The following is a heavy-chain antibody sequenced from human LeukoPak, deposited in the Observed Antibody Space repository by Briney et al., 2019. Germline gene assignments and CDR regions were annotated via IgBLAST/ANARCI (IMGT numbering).Heavy chain of an antibody. CDR3: ASPYSSGWSHYYYYYGMDV. J-gene: IGHJ6*02. CDR2: ISGSGGST. Sequence: PGGSLRLSSAASGFTFSSYAMSWVRQAPGKGLEGVSAISGSGGSTYYADSVKGRFTISRDNSKNTLYLQMNSLRAEDTAVYYCASPYSSGWSHYYYYYGMDVWGQGTTVTVSS. V-gene: IGHV3-23*01. CDR1: GFTFSSYA. D-gene: IGHD6-19*01.